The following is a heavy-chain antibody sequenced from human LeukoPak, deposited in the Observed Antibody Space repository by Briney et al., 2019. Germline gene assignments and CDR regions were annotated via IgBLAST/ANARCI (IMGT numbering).Heavy chain of an antibody. Sequence: GGSLRLSCAASGFTFRNYWMSWVRQAPGRGLDWVATIKQDGILKHYADSVKGRFTISRDNAENSLYPQMDSLRVDDTAVYYCARLGGETTRFDLWGQGALVTVSS. D-gene: IGHD1-7*01. CDR1: GFTFRNYW. V-gene: IGHV3-7*01. CDR3: ARLGGETTRFDL. CDR2: IKQDGILK. J-gene: IGHJ5*02.